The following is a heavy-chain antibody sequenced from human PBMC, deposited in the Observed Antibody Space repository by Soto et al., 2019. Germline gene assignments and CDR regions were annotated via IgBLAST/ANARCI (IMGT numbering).Heavy chain of an antibody. CDR1: GFTVSSYG. CDR3: TGEVASGY. CDR2: ISRDGGTK. Sequence: QVQLVESGGGVVQPGRSLRLSCAVSGFTVSSYGMHWVRQAPGMGLEWVAVISRDGGTKYYADSVKGRFTISRDNYWHTLFLEMHSLRSDDMAIYYCTGEVASGYWGQGTLVIVSS. V-gene: IGHV3-30*03. J-gene: IGHJ4*02. D-gene: IGHD2-8*02.